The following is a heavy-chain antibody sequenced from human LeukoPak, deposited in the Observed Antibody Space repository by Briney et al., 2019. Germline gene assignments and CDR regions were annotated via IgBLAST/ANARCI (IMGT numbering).Heavy chain of an antibody. V-gene: IGHV1-2*02. CDR3: ARDPVYCGGNCP. Sequence: ASVKVSCKASGYTFTGYYIHWVRQAPGQGLEWMGWINPNTGDTNYAQKFQGRVAMTSDTSVSTAYVNLSSLGSDDTAVYFCARDPVYCGGNCPWGQGTMVTVSS. J-gene: IGHJ3*01. CDR2: INPNTGDT. D-gene: IGHD2-21*02. CDR1: GYTFTGYY.